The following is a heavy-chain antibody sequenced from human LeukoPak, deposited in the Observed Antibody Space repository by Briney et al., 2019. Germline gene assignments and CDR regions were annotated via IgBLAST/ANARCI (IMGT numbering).Heavy chain of an antibody. V-gene: IGHV3-53*01. J-gene: IGHJ3*02. CDR3: ARDGGYYDSSGCSRAFDI. CDR1: GFTVSSNY. D-gene: IGHD3-22*01. CDR2: IYSSGST. Sequence: GGSLRLSCAASGFTVSSNYMSWVRQAPGKGLEWASVIYSSGSTYYADSVKGRFTISRDNSKNTLYLQMNSLRAEDTAVYYCARDGGYYDSSGCSRAFDIWGQGTMVTVSS.